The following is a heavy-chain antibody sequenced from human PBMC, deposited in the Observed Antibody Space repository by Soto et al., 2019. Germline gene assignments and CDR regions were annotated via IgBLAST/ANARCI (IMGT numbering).Heavy chain of an antibody. CDR2: ISWNSGSI. CDR1: GFTFDDYA. CDR3: AKSPIGYSSGWPELDY. Sequence: GGSLRLSCAASGFTFDDYAMHWVRQAPGKGLEWVSGISWNSGSIGYADSVKGRFTISRDNAKNSLYLQMNSLRAEDTALYYCAKSPIGYSSGWPELDYWGQGTLVTVSS. J-gene: IGHJ4*02. D-gene: IGHD6-19*01. V-gene: IGHV3-9*01.